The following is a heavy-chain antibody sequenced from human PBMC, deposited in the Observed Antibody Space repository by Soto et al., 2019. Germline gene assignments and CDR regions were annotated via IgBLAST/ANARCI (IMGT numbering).Heavy chain of an antibody. J-gene: IGHJ4*02. CDR1: GGSVSSYY. CDR2: IYYSGST. CDR3: AASFGNAWYTY. Sequence: SETLSLTCTVFGGSVSSYYWSWIRQSPGKGLEWIGYIYYSGSTKYKPSLMSRVTISVDTSKNQFSLQVASATAADTAVYYCAASFGNAWYTYWGQGTQVTVSS. D-gene: IGHD3-16*01. V-gene: IGHV4-59*08.